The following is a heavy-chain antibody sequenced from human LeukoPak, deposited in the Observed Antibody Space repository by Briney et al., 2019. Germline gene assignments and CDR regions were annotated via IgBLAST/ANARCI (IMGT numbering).Heavy chain of an antibody. J-gene: IGHJ4*02. D-gene: IGHD3-10*01. Sequence: GGSLRLSCAASGFTVSSNYMSWVRQAPGKGLEWVSVIYSGGSTYYADSVKGRFTISRDNSKNTLYLQMNSLRAEDTAVYYCARASQYYYGSGSYDYWGQGTLVTVSS. V-gene: IGHV3-53*01. CDR2: IYSGGST. CDR1: GFTVSSNY. CDR3: ARASQYYYGSGSYDY.